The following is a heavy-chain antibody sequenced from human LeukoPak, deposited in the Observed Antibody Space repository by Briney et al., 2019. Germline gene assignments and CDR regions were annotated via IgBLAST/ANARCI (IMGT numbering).Heavy chain of an antibody. CDR2: INHSGST. J-gene: IGHJ6*03. V-gene: IGHV4-34*01. CDR3: ARGVGVYSNYPTYYYYYMDV. D-gene: IGHD4-11*01. CDR1: GGSFSGYY. Sequence: PSETLSLTCAVYGGSFSGYYWSWIRQPPGKGLEWIGEINHSGSTNYIPSLKSRVTISADTSKNQFSLKLSSVTAADTAVYYCARGVGVYSNYPTYYYYYMDVWGKGTTVTVSS.